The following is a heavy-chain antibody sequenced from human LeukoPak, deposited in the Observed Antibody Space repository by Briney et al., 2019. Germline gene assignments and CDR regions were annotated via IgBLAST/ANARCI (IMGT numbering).Heavy chain of an antibody. CDR1: GGSISSSSYY. CDR3: ARAAGDYDFWSGYPRWFDP. D-gene: IGHD3-3*01. Sequence: SETLSLTCTVSGGSISSSSYYWGWIRQPPGKGLEWIGSSYYSGSTYYNPSLKSRVTISVDTSKNQFSLKLSSVTAADTAVYYCARAAGDYDFWSGYPRWFDPWGQGTLVTVSS. V-gene: IGHV4-39*07. J-gene: IGHJ5*02. CDR2: SYYSGST.